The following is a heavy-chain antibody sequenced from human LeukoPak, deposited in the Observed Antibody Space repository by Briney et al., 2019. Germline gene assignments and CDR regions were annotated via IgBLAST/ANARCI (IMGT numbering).Heavy chain of an antibody. CDR3: ARVAAAGTYYFDY. CDR1: GFTFSSYA. CDR2: INSDGSST. J-gene: IGHJ4*02. Sequence: PGGSLRLSCAASGFTFSSYAMHWVRQAPGKGLVWVSRINSDGSSTSYADSVKGRFTISRDNAKNTLYLQMNSLRAEDTAVYYCARVAAAGTYYFDYWGQGTLVTVSS. V-gene: IGHV3-74*01. D-gene: IGHD6-13*01.